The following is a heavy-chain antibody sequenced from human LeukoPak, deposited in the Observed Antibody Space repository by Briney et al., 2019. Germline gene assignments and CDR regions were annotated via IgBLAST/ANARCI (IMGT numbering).Heavy chain of an antibody. V-gene: IGHV4-39*01. D-gene: IGHD2-21*02. Sequence: KSSETLSLTCTVSGGSISSSSYYWGWIRQPPGKGLEWIGSIYYSGSTYYNPSLKSRVTISVDTSKNQFSLKLSSVTAADTAVYYCARHFNRACGGDCYSFDYWGQGTLVTVSS. CDR1: GGSISSSSYY. CDR2: IYYSGST. J-gene: IGHJ4*02. CDR3: ARHFNRACGGDCYSFDY.